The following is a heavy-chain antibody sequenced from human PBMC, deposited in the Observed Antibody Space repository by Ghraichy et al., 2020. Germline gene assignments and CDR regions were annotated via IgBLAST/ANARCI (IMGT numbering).Heavy chain of an antibody. CDR1: GFNFSIYS. J-gene: IGHJ4*02. V-gene: IGHV3-21*01. CDR3: AREDCSSVICFSKLPDY. Sequence: GGSLRLSCAVSGFNFSIYSVIWVRQAPGKGLEWVSSISSTSTYIYYADSVKGRFTISRDNANNSLFLQMNSLSAEDTAVYYCAREDCSSVICFSKLPDYWGQGTLVTVSS. CDR2: ISSTSTYI. D-gene: IGHD2-2*01.